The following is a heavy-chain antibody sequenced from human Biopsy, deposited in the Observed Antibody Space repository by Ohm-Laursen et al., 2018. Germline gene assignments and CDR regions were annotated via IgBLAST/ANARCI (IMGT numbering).Heavy chain of an antibody. CDR1: GGSVRSPDHR. CDR2: IYYSWTT. CDR3: ARAYFYGMGTSNYFLDS. D-gene: IGHD3-10*01. Sequence: SETLSLTCPVSGGSVRSPDHRWNWVRRAPGKGLELIGNIYYSWTTLYNPSLSGRVTMDLDRSTNQFSLKLKSVTSADTAVYFCARAYFYGMGTSNYFLDSWGQGALVTVSS. V-gene: IGHV4-61*08. J-gene: IGHJ4*02.